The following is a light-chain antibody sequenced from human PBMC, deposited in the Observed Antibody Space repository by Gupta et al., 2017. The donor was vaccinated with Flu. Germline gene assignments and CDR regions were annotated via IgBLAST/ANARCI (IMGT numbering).Light chain of an antibody. Sequence: TCSGEAVPKQYTYWYQQKTGQAPVLLIYKDTERPSGIPERFSASSSGTTVTLTINGVQAEDEADYYCQSADSTAWVFGGGTKVTVL. V-gene: IGLV3-25*03. CDR3: QSADSTAWV. J-gene: IGLJ3*02. CDR2: KDT. CDR1: AVPKQY.